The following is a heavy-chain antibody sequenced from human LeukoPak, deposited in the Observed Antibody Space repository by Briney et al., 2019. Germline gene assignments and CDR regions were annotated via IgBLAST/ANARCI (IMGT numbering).Heavy chain of an antibody. CDR3: AKAQYYDFWSGYSNWFDP. Sequence: GGSLRLSCAASGFTFSSYAMSWVRQAPGKGLEWVSAISGSGGSTYYADSVKGRFTISRDNSKNTLYLQMKSLRAEDTAVYYCAKAQYYDFWSGYSNWFDPWGQGTLVTVSS. V-gene: IGHV3-23*01. CDR1: GFTFSSYA. CDR2: ISGSGGST. J-gene: IGHJ5*02. D-gene: IGHD3-3*01.